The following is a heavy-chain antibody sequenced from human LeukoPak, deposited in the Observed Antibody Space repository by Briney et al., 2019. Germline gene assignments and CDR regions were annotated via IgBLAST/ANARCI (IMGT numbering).Heavy chain of an antibody. V-gene: IGHV4-34*01. CDR1: GGSFSGYY. D-gene: IGHD3-22*01. Sequence: KPSETLSLTCAVYGGSFSGYYWSWIRQPPGKGLEWIGEINHSGSTNYNPSLKSRVTISVDTSKNQFSLKLSSVTAADTAGYYCARTPHYDNSGSHYYYGMDVWGQGTTVTVSS. J-gene: IGHJ6*02. CDR3: ARTPHYDNSGSHYYYGMDV. CDR2: INHSGST.